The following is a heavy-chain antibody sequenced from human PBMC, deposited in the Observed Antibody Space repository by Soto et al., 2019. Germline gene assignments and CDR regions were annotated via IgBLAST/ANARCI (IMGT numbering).Heavy chain of an antibody. CDR2: IYYSGTT. D-gene: IGHD3-10*01. CDR3: ARVISRASGPI. Sequence: SETLSLTCTVSGGSISSSTSYWGWIRQPPGKGLEWIGTIYYSGTTYYNPSLKSRVAISIDTSENQFSLKLTSVTAADTAVYYCARVISRASGPIWGQGTLVTVSS. J-gene: IGHJ4*02. V-gene: IGHV4-39*01. CDR1: GGSISSSTSY.